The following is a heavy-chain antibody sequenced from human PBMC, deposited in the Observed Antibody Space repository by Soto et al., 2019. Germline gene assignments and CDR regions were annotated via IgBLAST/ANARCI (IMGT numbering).Heavy chain of an antibody. D-gene: IGHD3-22*01. CDR2: ISGSGGTT. CDR3: AKVERYYYDSSGYYSSPLF. CDR1: GFTLSSYA. V-gene: IGHV3-23*01. J-gene: IGHJ4*02. Sequence: EVQLLESVGGLVQPAGSLRLSCAASGFTLSSYAMSWVRQAPGKGLEWVSAISGSGGTTYYADSVKDRFTISRDTSKTTLYLQMNSLRAEDTAVYYWAKVERYYYDSSGYYSSPLFWGQGTLVTVSS.